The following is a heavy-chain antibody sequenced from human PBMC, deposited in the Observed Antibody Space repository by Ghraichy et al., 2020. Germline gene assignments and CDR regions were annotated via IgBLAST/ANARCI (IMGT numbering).Heavy chain of an antibody. Sequence: ETLSLTCIVSGGSISTYYWSWIRQPPGKGLEWIGYIYYSGSTNYNPSLKSRVTISVDTSKSQFSLKLSSVTAADTAVYFCARGLNYYDSSGYFSDWGQGTLVTFSS. V-gene: IGHV4-59*01. CDR3: ARGLNYYDSSGYFSD. J-gene: IGHJ4*02. CDR2: IYYSGST. CDR1: GGSISTYY. D-gene: IGHD3-22*01.